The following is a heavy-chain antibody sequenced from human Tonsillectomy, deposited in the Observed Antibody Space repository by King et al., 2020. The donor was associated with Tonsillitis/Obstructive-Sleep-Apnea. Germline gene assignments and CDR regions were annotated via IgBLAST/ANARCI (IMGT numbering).Heavy chain of an antibody. J-gene: IGHJ4*02. V-gene: IGHV3-23*04. CDR2: ISGSGSST. CDR3: AKGHLSGSYYDGSDY. D-gene: IGHD1-26*01. CDR1: GFTFSTYA. Sequence: VQLVESGGGLVQPRGSLRVSCAASGFTFSTYAMSWVRQAPGKGLEWVSGISGSGSSTYYADSVKGRFTVSRDNSKNTLYLQMSSLRADDTAVYFCAKGHLSGSYYDGSDYWGQGTLVTVSS.